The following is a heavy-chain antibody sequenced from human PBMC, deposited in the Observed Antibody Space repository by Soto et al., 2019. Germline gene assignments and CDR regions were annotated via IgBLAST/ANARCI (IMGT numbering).Heavy chain of an antibody. V-gene: IGHV1-3*01. CDR3: ARAKPPHTSNSSSSRGY. D-gene: IGHD6-6*01. Sequence: ASVKVSCKASGYTFTSYAMHWVRQAPGQRLEWMGWINAGNGNTKYSQKFQGRVTITRDTSASTAYMELSSLRSEDTAVYYCARAKPPHTSNSSSSRGYWGQGTLVTAAS. CDR1: GYTFTSYA. CDR2: INAGNGNT. J-gene: IGHJ4*02.